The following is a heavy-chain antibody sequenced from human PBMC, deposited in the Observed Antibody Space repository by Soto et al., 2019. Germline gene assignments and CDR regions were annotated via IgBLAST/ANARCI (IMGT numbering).Heavy chain of an antibody. J-gene: IGHJ4*02. V-gene: IGHV4-4*02. CDR3: ASRSSSWYYFDY. Sequence: SETLSLTCAVSGGSISSSYWWSWVRQPPGKGLEWIGEIYHSGSTNYKSSLKSRVTISVDKSKNQFSLKLSSVTAADTAVYYCASRSSSWYYFDYWGQGTLVTRLI. CDR2: IYHSGST. D-gene: IGHD6-13*01. CDR1: GGSISSSYW.